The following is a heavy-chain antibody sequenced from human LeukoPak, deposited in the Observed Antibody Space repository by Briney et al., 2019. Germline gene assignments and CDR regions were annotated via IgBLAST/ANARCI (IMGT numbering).Heavy chain of an antibody. Sequence: SETLSLTCTVSGGSISSYYWSWIRQPPGKGLEWIGYIYYGGSTNYNPSLKSRVTISVDTSKNQFSLKLSSVTAADTAVYYCARGGGSSWYGPYYFDYWGQGTLVTVSS. D-gene: IGHD6-13*01. CDR2: IYYGGST. V-gene: IGHV4-59*01. CDR3: ARGGGSSWYGPYYFDY. J-gene: IGHJ4*02. CDR1: GGSISSYY.